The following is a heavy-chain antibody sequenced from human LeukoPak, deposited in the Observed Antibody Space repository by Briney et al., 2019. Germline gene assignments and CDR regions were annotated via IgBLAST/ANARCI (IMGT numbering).Heavy chain of an antibody. CDR1: GGSISSSSYY. D-gene: IGHD6-13*01. J-gene: IGHJ4*02. CDR3: ARVIAAAARIFDY. CDR2: IYYSGST. V-gene: IGHV4-39*07. Sequence: SETLSLTCTVSGGSISSSSYYWGWIRQPPGTGLEWIGSIYYSGSTYYNPSLKSRVTISVDTSKNQFSLKLSSVTAADTAVYYCARVIAAAARIFDYWGQGTLVTVSS.